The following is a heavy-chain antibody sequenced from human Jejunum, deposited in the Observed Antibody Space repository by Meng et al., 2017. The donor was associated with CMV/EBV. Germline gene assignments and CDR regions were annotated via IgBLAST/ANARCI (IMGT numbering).Heavy chain of an antibody. CDR1: GYKLTDYY. CDR2: INPSRGIT. J-gene: IGHJ4*02. D-gene: IGHD3-16*01. CDR3: ARGTQGAYLDI. Sequence: SCKASGYKLTDYYLHWVRQAPGQGLEWMGIINPSRGITNFAQKFRDRLTMTRDTSTTTVYMELSSLTSDDTAVYYCARGTQGAYLDIWGQGTPVTVSS. V-gene: IGHV1-46*01.